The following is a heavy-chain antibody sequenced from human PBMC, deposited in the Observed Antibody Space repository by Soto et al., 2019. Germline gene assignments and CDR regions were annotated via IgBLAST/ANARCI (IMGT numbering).Heavy chain of an antibody. V-gene: IGHV3-23*01. CDR1: GVTFISYA. CDR3: AKDGGYSYGYSPRYYYGMDV. Sequence: GGSLRLSCAASGVTFISYAMSWVRQATGKGLEWVSAISGSGGSTYYADSVKGRFTISRDNSKNTLYLQMNSLRAEDTAVYYCAKDGGYSYGYSPRYYYGMDVWGQGTTVTVSS. CDR2: ISGSGGST. J-gene: IGHJ6*02. D-gene: IGHD5-18*01.